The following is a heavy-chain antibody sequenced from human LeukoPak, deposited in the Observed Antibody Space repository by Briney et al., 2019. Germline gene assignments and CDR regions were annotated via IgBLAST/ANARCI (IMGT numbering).Heavy chain of an antibody. CDR2: ISSSGSTI. CDR1: GFTFSDYY. V-gene: IGHV3-11*04. CDR3: ARNTVTTRDHAFDI. J-gene: IGHJ3*02. D-gene: IGHD4-17*01. Sequence: GGSLRLSCAASGFTFSDYYMSWIRQAPGKGLEWVSYISSSGSTICYADSVKGRFTISRDNAKNSLYLQMNSLRAEDTAVYYCARNTVTTRDHAFDIWGQGTMVTVSS.